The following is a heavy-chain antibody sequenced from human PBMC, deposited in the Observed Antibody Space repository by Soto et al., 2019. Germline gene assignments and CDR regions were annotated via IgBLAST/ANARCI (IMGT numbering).Heavy chain of an antibody. CDR1: GYTLTELS. CDR3: ATAGAYCSSTSCQQYNWFVP. V-gene: IGHV1-24*01. CDR2: FDPEDGET. D-gene: IGHD2-2*01. Sequence: GASVKVSCKVSGYTLTELSMHWVRQAPGKGLEWMGGFDPEDGETIYAQKFQGRVTMTEDTSTGTAYMELSSLRSEDTAVYYCATAGAYCSSTSCQQYNWFVPWGQGTLVTVSS. J-gene: IGHJ5*02.